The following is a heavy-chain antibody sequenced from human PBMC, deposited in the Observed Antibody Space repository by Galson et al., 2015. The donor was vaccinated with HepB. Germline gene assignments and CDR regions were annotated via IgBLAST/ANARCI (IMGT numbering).Heavy chain of an antibody. CDR2: IWRDGSNK. V-gene: IGHV3-33*01. J-gene: IGHJ2*01. CDR1: GFTFSTYG. D-gene: IGHD4/OR15-4a*01. CDR3: ARETMVLNWYFGL. Sequence: SLRLSCAASGFTFSTYGMHWVRQAPGKGLEWVAVIWRDGSNKYYVDSVKGRFTISRDNSKNTLYLQMNSLRAEDTAVYYCARETMVLNWYFGLWGRGTLVTVSS.